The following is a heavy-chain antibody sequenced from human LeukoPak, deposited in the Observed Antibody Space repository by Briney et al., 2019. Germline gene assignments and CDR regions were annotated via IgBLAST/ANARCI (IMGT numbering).Heavy chain of an antibody. CDR3: ARVPGRRDSSGYYYTDFDY. Sequence: GASVKVSCKASGYTFTGYYMHWVRQAPGQGLEWMGWINPNSGGTNYAQKFQGRVTMTRDTSISTAYMELSRLRSDDTAVYYCARVPGRRDSSGYYYTDFDYWGQGPLVTVSS. CDR2: INPNSGGT. J-gene: IGHJ4*02. CDR1: GYTFTGYY. V-gene: IGHV1-2*02. D-gene: IGHD3-22*01.